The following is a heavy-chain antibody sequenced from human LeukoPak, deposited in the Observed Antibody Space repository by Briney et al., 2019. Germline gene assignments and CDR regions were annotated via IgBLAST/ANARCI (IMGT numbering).Heavy chain of an antibody. CDR3: ARNSGSGFDY. Sequence: ASVKVSCKASGYTFTSYYIVWVLQAPGQVLELMGRIDPSGGSTSYAQKFEGRVTLTRGTSTSTVYMEMSSLISDAPAVYYCARNSGSGFDYWGQGTLVTVSS. J-gene: IGHJ4*02. D-gene: IGHD2-15*01. CDR1: GYTFTSYY. V-gene: IGHV1-46*01. CDR2: IDPSGGST.